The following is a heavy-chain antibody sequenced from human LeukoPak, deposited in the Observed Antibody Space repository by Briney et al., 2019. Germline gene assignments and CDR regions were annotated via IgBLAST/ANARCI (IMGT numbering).Heavy chain of an antibody. CDR2: IKQDGSEK. V-gene: IGHV3-7*01. CDR1: GFTFSSYW. Sequence: PGGSLRLSCAASGFTFSSYWMSWVRQAPGKGLEWVANIKQDGSEKYYVDSVKGRFTISRDNAKNSLYLQMNGLRAEDTAVYYCARVNSFSSSWTEAFDYWGQGTLVTVSS. CDR3: ARVNSFSSSWTEAFDY. J-gene: IGHJ4*02. D-gene: IGHD6-13*01.